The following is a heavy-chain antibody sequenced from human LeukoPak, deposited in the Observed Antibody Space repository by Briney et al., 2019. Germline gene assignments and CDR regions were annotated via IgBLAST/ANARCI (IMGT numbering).Heavy chain of an antibody. CDR1: GFTFSSYW. D-gene: IGHD3-9*01. CDR3: AKTYYDNPYYFDY. CDR2: IYSGGST. V-gene: IGHV3-53*01. Sequence: AGGSLRLSCAASGFTFSSYWMSWVRQAPGKGLEWVSVIYSGGSTYYADSVRGRFTISRDSSKNTLYLQMNSLRAEDTAVYYCAKTYYDNPYYFDYWGQGTLVTVSS. J-gene: IGHJ4*02.